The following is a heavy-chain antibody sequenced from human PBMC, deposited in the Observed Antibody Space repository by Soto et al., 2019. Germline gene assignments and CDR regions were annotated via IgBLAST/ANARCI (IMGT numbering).Heavy chain of an antibody. J-gene: IGHJ4*02. CDR1: GYAFTTYG. CDR3: ARGRYGDY. Sequence: QVHLVQSGAEVKKPGASVKVSCKGSGYAFTTYGSTWVRQAPGQGLEWMGWISAHNGNTNYAQKLQGRVTVTRDTSTSTAYMELRSLRSDDSAVYYCARGRYGDYSGQGALVTVSS. CDR2: ISAHNGNT. D-gene: IGHD1-1*01. V-gene: IGHV1-18*01.